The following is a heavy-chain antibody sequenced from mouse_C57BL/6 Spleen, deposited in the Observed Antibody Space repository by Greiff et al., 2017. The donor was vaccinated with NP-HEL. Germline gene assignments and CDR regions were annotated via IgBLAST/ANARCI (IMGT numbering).Heavy chain of an antibody. Sequence: EVKLMESGGGLVKPGGSLKLSCAASGFTFSSYTMSWVRQTPEKRLEWVATISGGGGNTYYPDSVKGRFTISRDNAENTLYLQMSSLRSEDTALYYCARHYYGSSYGFAYWGQGTLVTVSA. V-gene: IGHV5-9*01. CDR1: GFTFSSYT. CDR2: ISGGGGNT. D-gene: IGHD1-1*01. J-gene: IGHJ3*01. CDR3: ARHYYGSSYGFAY.